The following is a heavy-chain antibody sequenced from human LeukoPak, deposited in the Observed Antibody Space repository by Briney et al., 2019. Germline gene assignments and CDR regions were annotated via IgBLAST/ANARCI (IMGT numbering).Heavy chain of an antibody. Sequence: PGRSLRLSCAASGFTFSSYAMSWVRQAPGKGLEWVSAMSGSGDNTYYADSVKGRFTISRDNSKNTLYMQMNSLRAEDTAVYYCAKGSIAVALFDYWGQGTLVTVSS. J-gene: IGHJ4*02. V-gene: IGHV3-23*01. CDR2: MSGSGDNT. D-gene: IGHD6-19*01. CDR3: AKGSIAVALFDY. CDR1: GFTFSSYA.